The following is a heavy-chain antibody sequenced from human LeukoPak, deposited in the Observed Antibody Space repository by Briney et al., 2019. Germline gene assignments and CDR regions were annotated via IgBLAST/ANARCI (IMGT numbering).Heavy chain of an antibody. D-gene: IGHD3-10*01. CDR1: GYSISSGHY. J-gene: IGHJ6*03. V-gene: IGHV4-61*01. CDR3: ARTTMVRGTYYMDV. CDR2: IYYSGYT. Sequence: SETLSLTCTVSGYSISSGHYWSWIRQPPGKGLEWIGCIYYSGYTNYKSSLKSRVTISVDTSKNQFSLKLSSVTAADTAVYYCARTTMVRGTYYMDVWGKGTTVTVSS.